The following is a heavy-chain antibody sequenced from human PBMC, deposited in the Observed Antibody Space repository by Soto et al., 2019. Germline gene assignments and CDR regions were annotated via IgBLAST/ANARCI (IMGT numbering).Heavy chain of an antibody. CDR3: TRRRSGWWFDP. J-gene: IGHJ5*02. D-gene: IGHD3-3*01. V-gene: IGHV3-49*04. CDR2: IRSKAYGGTT. Sequence: GGSLRLSCTASGFTFGDYAMSWVRQAPGKGLEWVGFIRSKAYGGTTEYAASVKGRFTISRDDSKSIAYLQMNSLKTEDTAVYYCTRRRSGWWFDPWGQGTLVTVSS. CDR1: GFTFGDYA.